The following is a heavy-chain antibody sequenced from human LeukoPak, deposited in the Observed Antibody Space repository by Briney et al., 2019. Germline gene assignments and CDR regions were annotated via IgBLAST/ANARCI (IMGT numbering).Heavy chain of an antibody. V-gene: IGHV3-21*01. D-gene: IGHD5-18*01. CDR3: AREGYSYGLTDENYYYYMDV. J-gene: IGHJ6*03. CDR2: ISSSSSYI. Sequence: GGSLRLSCAASGFTVSSNYMSWVRQAPGKGLEWVSSISSSSSYIYYADSVKGRFTISRDNAKNSLYLQMNSLRAEDTAVYYCAREGYSYGLTDENYYYYMDVWGKGTTVTVSS. CDR1: GFTVSSNY.